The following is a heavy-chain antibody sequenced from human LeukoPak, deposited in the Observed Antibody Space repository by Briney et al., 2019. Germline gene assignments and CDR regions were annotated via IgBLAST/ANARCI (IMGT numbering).Heavy chain of an antibody. V-gene: IGHV4-30-4*01. CDR2: IYNSGSI. D-gene: IGHD3-10*01. Sequence: PSQTLSLTCTVSGGSISSGDYYWSWIRQPPGKGLEWIGYIYNSGSIYYNPSLKSRVTLSVDTSKNQFSLKLSSVTAADTAVYYCARDYGSGGGYFDYWGQGTLVTVSS. CDR3: ARDYGSGGGYFDY. CDR1: GGSISSGDYY. J-gene: IGHJ4*02.